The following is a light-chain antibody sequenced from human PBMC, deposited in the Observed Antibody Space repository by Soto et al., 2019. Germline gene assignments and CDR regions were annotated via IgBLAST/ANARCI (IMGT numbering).Light chain of an antibody. Sequence: EIVLTQSPATLSLSPGERVTLSCRVSQSVSFYLAWYQQKPGQAPRLLIYDASNRATDIPARFSGSGSGTDFTLTISSLEPEDSAVYYCQQRSNWPRTFGGGTKVEIK. CDR1: QSVSFY. CDR3: QQRSNWPRT. J-gene: IGKJ4*01. V-gene: IGKV3-11*01. CDR2: DAS.